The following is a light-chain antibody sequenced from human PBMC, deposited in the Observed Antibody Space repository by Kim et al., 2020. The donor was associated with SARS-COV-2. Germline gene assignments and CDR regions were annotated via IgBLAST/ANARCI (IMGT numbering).Light chain of an antibody. CDR2: DVS. CDR3: QQFNSYQVT. Sequence: ASVGDRVTITCRASQGSSRALDWYQQKPGKAPKLLIYDVSSLESGVPSRFRGSGSGTDFTLTISSLQPEDIATYYCQQFNSYQVTFGRGTKVDIK. CDR1: QGSSRA. V-gene: IGKV1-13*02. J-gene: IGKJ3*01.